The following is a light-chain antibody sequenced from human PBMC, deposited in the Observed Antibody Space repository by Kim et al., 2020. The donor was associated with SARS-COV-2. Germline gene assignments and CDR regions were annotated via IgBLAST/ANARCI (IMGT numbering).Light chain of an antibody. CDR2: DVS. CDR1: SSYVGGYNY. CDR3: SSYTSSSTRV. V-gene: IGLV2-14*03. Sequence: GQSITISVTGTSSYVGGYNYVSWYQQHPGKAPKLMIYDVSNRPSGVSNRFSGSKSGNTASLTISGLQAEDEADYYCSSYTSSSTRVFGGGTQLIVL. J-gene: IGLJ3*02.